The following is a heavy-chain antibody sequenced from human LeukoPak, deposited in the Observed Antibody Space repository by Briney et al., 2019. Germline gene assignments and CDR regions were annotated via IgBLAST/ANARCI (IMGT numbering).Heavy chain of an antibody. CDR1: GYTFTSYG. CDR3: ARGLSGGALWFGISASDY. CDR2: ISAYNGNT. J-gene: IGHJ4*02. D-gene: IGHD3-10*01. Sequence: GASVKVSCKASGYTFTSYGISWVRQAPGQGLEWMGWISAYNGNTNYAQKLQGRVTMTTDTSTSTAYMELRSLRSDDTAVYYCARGLSGGALWFGISASDYWGQGTLVTVSS. V-gene: IGHV1-18*01.